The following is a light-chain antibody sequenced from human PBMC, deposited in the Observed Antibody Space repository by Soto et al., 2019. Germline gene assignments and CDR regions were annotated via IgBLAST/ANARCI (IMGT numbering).Light chain of an antibody. CDR2: DVT. J-gene: IGLJ1*01. Sequence: QSALTQPASVSGSPGQSITISCTGTSSDFGTYNSVSWYQQHPGKAPKLMIYDVTTRPSGVSDRFSGSKSGNTASLTISGLQAEDEGDYYCSPYMISGNYVFGTGTKVTVL. CDR1: SSDFGTYNS. V-gene: IGLV2-14*01. CDR3: SPYMISGNYV.